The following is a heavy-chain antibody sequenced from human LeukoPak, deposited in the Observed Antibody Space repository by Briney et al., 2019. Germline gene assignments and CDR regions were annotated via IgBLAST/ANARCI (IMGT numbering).Heavy chain of an antibody. V-gene: IGHV3-21*01. CDR2: ISSSSSFR. Sequence: PGGSLRLSXAASGFIFSSYSMNGVAQSPGKGLEWVSFISSSSSFRYYADSEKGRFTISRDNTKNSMYLQMNSLRAEDTAVYYCARESSGYFYWGQGTLVTVSS. J-gene: IGHJ4*02. D-gene: IGHD3-22*01. CDR3: ARESSGYFY. CDR1: GFIFSSYS.